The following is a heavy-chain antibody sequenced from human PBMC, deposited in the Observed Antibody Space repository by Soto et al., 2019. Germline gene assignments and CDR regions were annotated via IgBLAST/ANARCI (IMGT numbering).Heavy chain of an antibody. D-gene: IGHD1-1*01. V-gene: IGHV1-18*01. CDR3: ARETIPQINYSGTDV. J-gene: IGHJ6*02. CDR2: ISAYNGKI. Sequence: GASVKVSCKASGYTFTNYGISWVRQAPGQGLEWIGWISAYNGKIDYAQKVQGRVTLTTDTSTSIAFMELRRLRSDDTAVYYCARETIPQINYSGTDVWGQGTTVTVSS. CDR1: GYTFTNYG.